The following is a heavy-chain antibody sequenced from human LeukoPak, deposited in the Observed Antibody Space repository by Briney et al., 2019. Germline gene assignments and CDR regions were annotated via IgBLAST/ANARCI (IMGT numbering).Heavy chain of an antibody. D-gene: IGHD5-18*01. J-gene: IGHJ4*02. V-gene: IGHV3-74*01. Sequence: GGSLRLSCAASGFTFSSYSMNWVRQAPGKGLVWVSRINGDGSSTTYADSVKGRFTISRDNAKDTLYLQMNSLRAEDTAVYYCARAYSYGAPYFDYWGQGILVTVSS. CDR1: GFTFSSYS. CDR3: ARAYSYGAPYFDY. CDR2: INGDGSST.